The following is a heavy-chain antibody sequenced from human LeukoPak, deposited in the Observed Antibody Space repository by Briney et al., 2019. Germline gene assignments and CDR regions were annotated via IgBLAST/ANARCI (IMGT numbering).Heavy chain of an antibody. CDR2: ISSSSNHI. J-gene: IGHJ4*02. D-gene: IGHD1-26*01. CDR1: GFTFTSYR. V-gene: IGHV3-21*01. CDR3: ARDEGSGSFDC. Sequence: GGSLRLSCAASGFTFTSYRMNWVRQAPGKGLEGVSSISSSSNHISYADSVKGRFTISRDNAKNSLYLQMNSLRAEDTAVYYCARDEGSGSFDCWGQGTLATVSS.